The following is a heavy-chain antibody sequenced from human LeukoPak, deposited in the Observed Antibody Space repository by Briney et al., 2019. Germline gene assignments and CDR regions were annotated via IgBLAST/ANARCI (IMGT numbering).Heavy chain of an antibody. CDR1: GFTFSSYA. Sequence: PGGSLRLSCAASGFTFSSYAMHWVRQAPGKGLEWVAVISYDGSNKYYADSVKGRFTVSRDNSKNTLYLQMNSLRAEDTAVYYCAKDQSPPGYWGQGTLVTVSS. V-gene: IGHV3-30*04. J-gene: IGHJ4*02. CDR3: AKDQSPPGY. CDR2: ISYDGSNK.